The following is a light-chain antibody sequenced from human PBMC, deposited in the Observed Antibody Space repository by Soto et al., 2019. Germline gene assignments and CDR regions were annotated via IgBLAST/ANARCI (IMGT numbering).Light chain of an antibody. Sequence: EIVLTQSPATLSLSPGERATLSCRASQSVSSSYLAWYQQKPGQAPRLLIYGASKRATGFPARFSGSGSGTDFTLTISSLQSEDFAVYYCQQYNNWPWTFGQGTKVDI. V-gene: IGKV3-15*01. CDR2: GAS. CDR1: QSVSSSY. CDR3: QQYNNWPWT. J-gene: IGKJ1*01.